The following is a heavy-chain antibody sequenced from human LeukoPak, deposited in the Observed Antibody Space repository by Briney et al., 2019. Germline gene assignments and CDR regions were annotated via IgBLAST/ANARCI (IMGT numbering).Heavy chain of an antibody. D-gene: IGHD3-3*01. Sequence: GGPLRFSFAASGFPPGSSWMPWVPKPPGKGLVWASRINSDGSSKSYADSVKGRFTISRDNAKNTLYLQMNSLRAEDTAVYYCVVDFSSGSSWGQGTLVTVSS. CDR1: GFPPGSSW. CDR2: INSDGSSK. V-gene: IGHV3-74*01. J-gene: IGHJ5*02. CDR3: VVDFSSGSS.